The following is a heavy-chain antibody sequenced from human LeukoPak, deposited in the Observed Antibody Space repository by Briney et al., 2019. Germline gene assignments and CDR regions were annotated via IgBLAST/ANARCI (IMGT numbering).Heavy chain of an antibody. CDR1: GGTFSSYA. D-gene: IGHD3-22*01. J-gene: IGHJ4*02. Sequence: ASVKVSCKASGGTFSSYAISWVRQAPGQGLEWMGGIIPIFGTANYAQKFQGRVTITADESTSTAYMELSSLRSEDTAVYYCARDGMESSGYLPYFDYWGQGTLVTVSS. CDR2: IIPIFGTA. CDR3: ARDGMESSGYLPYFDY. V-gene: IGHV1-69*01.